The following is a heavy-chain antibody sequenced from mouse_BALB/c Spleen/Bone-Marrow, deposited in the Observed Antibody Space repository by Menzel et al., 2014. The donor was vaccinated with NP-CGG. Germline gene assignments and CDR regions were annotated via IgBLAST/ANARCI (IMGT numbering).Heavy chain of an antibody. Sequence: EVQLQQSGPELVKPGASVKISCKTSGYTFTEYTMHWVRQSHGKSLERIGGINPNNGGTSYNQKFKGKATLTVDKSSSTAYMELRSLTSEDSAVFYCARSNYFYAMDYWGQGTSVTVSS. CDR3: ARSNYFYAMDY. V-gene: IGHV1-22*01. J-gene: IGHJ4*01. D-gene: IGHD2-5*01. CDR2: INPNNGGT. CDR1: GYTFTEYT.